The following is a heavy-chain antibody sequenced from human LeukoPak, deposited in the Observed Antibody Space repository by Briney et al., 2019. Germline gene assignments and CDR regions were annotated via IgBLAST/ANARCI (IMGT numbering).Heavy chain of an antibody. CDR1: GFTFSSYA. D-gene: IGHD1-7*01. Sequence: GGSLRLSCAASGFTFSSYAMSLVRQAPGKGLEWVSAISGSGGSTYYADSVKGRFTISRDNSKNTLYLQMNSLRAEDTAVYYCAKAPTGTTKLGPFYYYYYMDVWGKGTTVTVSS. CDR2: ISGSGGST. CDR3: AKAPTGTTKLGPFYYYYYMDV. J-gene: IGHJ6*03. V-gene: IGHV3-23*01.